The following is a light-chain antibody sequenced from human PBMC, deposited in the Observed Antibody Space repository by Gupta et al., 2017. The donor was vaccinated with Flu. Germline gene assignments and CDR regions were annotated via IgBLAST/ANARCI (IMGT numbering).Light chain of an antibody. CDR1: TLPNQY. V-gene: IGLV3-25*03. Sequence: PGQTARITCSGDTLPNQYTHWYQQKPGQAPVVVIYRDSERPSGTPERFSGSNSGTTVTLTISGVQAEDEADYYCQSVDSTGSYVFGSGIKVTVL. J-gene: IGLJ1*01. CDR2: RDS. CDR3: QSVDSTGSYV.